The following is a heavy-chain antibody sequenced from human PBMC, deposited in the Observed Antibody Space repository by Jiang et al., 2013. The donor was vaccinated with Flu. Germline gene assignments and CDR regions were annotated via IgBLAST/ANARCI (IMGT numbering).Heavy chain of an antibody. Sequence: PGLVKPSQTLSLTCAVSGASIGSDGYFWTWIRQHPGKGLEWLGYIYHTGSSYYSPSLKSRISMLVDTSKNQFSLTLTSVTAADTAVYYCARVHDNAGFIGGFFDYWGQGSLVTVSS. CDR2: IYHTGSS. J-gene: IGHJ4*02. CDR3: ARVHDNAGFIGGFFDY. V-gene: IGHV4-31*11. CDR1: GASIGSDGYF. D-gene: IGHD1-1*01.